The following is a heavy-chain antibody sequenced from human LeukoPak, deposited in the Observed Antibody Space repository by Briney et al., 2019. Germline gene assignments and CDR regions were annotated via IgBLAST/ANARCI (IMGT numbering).Heavy chain of an antibody. D-gene: IGHD2-2*01. V-gene: IGHV1-2*02. Sequence: ASVKVSCRASGYTFTGYYMHWVRQAPGEGLEWMAWINPNSGGTYYAQNFHDRITMTRDTSISTAYMELSRLRSDDTAIYYCARANALYCSSTSCLFDYWGQGTLVTVSS. CDR1: GYTFTGYY. CDR3: ARANALYCSSTSCLFDY. J-gene: IGHJ4*02. CDR2: INPNSGGT.